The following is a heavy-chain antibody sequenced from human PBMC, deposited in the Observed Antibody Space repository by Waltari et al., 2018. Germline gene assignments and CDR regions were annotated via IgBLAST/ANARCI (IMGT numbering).Heavy chain of an antibody. CDR1: GYTFTGYY. CDR2: INPNSGGK. V-gene: IGHV1-2*02. J-gene: IGHJ5*02. CDR3: ARDLRAGWFDP. Sequence: QVQLVQSGAEVKKPGASVKVSCKASGYTFTGYYMHWVRQAPGQGLEWMGWINPNSGGKNDAQKFQGRVTMTRDTSISTAYMELSRLRSDDTAVYYCARDLRAGWFDPWGQGTLVTVSS.